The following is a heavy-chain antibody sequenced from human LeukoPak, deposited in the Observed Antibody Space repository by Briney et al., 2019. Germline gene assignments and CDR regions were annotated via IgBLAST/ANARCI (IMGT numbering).Heavy chain of an antibody. Sequence: ASVKVSCKASGYTFTSYDINWVRQASGQGLEWMGWMNPNTGNTGYAQKFQGRVTITRNTSISTVYMELSSLRSEDTAVYYCARGVVATNCNNRYYIDVWGKGTTVTVSS. V-gene: IGHV1-8*03. J-gene: IGHJ6*03. CDR2: MNPNTGNT. D-gene: IGHD1-26*01. CDR3: ARGVVATNCNNRYYIDV. CDR1: GYTFTSYD.